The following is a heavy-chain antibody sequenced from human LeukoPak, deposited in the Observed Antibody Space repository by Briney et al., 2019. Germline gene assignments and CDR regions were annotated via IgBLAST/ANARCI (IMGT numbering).Heavy chain of an antibody. CDR3: AREVYSSSSSSFDY. D-gene: IGHD6-6*01. Sequence: SVKVSCKVSGGTFSNNAISWVRQAPGQGLEWMGRIIPILGITDYAQKFQGRVTITADKSTSTAYMELSSLRSEDTAVYYCAREVYSSSSSSFDYWGQGTLVTVSS. CDR2: IIPILGIT. V-gene: IGHV1-69*04. CDR1: GGTFSNNA. J-gene: IGHJ4*02.